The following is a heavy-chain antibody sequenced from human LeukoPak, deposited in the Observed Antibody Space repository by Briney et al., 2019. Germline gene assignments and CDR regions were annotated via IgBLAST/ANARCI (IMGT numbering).Heavy chain of an antibody. CDR3: ARDGHRMYYYESSDYRFDS. J-gene: IGHJ4*02. D-gene: IGHD3-22*01. Sequence: GASVKVSCKASGYTFITYGISWVRQAPGQGLDGMGWISAYNGYTKYAQKFQGRVTMTRDTSTSKAYMELRGLRSDDTAGHFCARDGHRMYYYESSDYRFDSWRQGTLVTVSS. CDR1: GYTFITYG. V-gene: IGHV1-18*01. CDR2: ISAYNGYT.